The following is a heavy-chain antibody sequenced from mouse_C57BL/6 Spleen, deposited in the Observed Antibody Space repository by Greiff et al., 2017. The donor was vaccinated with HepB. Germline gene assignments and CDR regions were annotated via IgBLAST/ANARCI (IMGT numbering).Heavy chain of an antibody. Sequence: VQLQESGPELVKPGASVKISCKASGYAFSSSWMNWVKQRPGKGLEWIGRIYPGDGDTNYNGKFKGKATLTADKSSSTAYMQLSSLTSEDSAVYFCARGYDYHWFAYWGQGTLVTVSA. CDR1: GYAFSSSW. D-gene: IGHD2-4*01. CDR2: IYPGDGDT. CDR3: ARGYDYHWFAY. J-gene: IGHJ3*01. V-gene: IGHV1-82*01.